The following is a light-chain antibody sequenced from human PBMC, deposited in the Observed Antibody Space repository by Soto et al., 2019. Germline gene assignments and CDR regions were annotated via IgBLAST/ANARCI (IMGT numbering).Light chain of an antibody. J-gene: IGKJ1*01. CDR3: QQYDTTPWT. CDR1: QSVLYSSNHKNY. V-gene: IGKV4-1*01. Sequence: DIVMTQSPDSLAVSLGERATINCKSSQSVLYSSNHKNYLAWYQQKPGQPPKALIYWASTRESGVPDRFSGSGSGTDFTLTISSLQAEDVAVYYCQQYDTTPWTFGQGTKVEIK. CDR2: WAS.